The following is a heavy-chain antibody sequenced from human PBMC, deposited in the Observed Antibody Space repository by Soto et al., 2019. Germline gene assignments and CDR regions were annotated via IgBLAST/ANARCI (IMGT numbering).Heavy chain of an antibody. J-gene: IGHJ6*02. CDR2: INHSGST. CDR3: ARVPRAVLLWFGELFDV. D-gene: IGHD3-10*01. CDR1: GGSFSGYY. V-gene: IGHV4-34*01. Sequence: SETLSLTCAVYGGSFSGYYWSWIRQPPGKGLEWIGEINHSGSTNYNPSLKSRVTISVDTSKNQFPLKLSSVTAADTAVYYCARVPRAVLLWFGELFDVWGQGTTVTVSS.